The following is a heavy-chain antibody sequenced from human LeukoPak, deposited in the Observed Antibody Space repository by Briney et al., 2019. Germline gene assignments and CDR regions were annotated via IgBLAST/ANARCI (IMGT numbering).Heavy chain of an antibody. D-gene: IGHD3-10*01. CDR1: GFTYSNYW. CDR2: INPDGTTT. Sequence: GGSLTLSWVGCGFTYSNYWLHWGRQAPGKGPVWVSRINPDGTTTDYADSVKGRFTISRDNAKNLLYLQMNGLRADDTAVYYCATVLICNTSDRWGQGTLVTVSS. V-gene: IGHV3-74*01. CDR3: ATVLICNTSDR. J-gene: IGHJ5*02.